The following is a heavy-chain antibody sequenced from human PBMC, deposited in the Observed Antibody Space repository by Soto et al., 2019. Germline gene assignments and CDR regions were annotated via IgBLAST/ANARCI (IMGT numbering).Heavy chain of an antibody. V-gene: IGHV1-69*13. CDR3: AQPYDSSGYYSN. CDR2: IIPIFGTA. J-gene: IGHJ4*02. CDR1: GGTFSSYA. D-gene: IGHD3-22*01. Sequence: GASVKVSCKASGGTFSSYAISWVLQAPGQGLEWMGGIIPIFGTANYAQKFQGRVTITADESTSTAYMELSSLRSEDTAVYYCAQPYDSSGYYSNWGQGTLVTAPQ.